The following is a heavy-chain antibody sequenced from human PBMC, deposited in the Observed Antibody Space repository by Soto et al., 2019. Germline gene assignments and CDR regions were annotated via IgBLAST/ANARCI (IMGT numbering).Heavy chain of an antibody. V-gene: IGHV3-48*02. D-gene: IGHD3-22*01. CDR3: ATNGSSGYYRNY. Sequence: GSLRLSCAASGLNLSSYSMNWVRQAPGKGLEWVSYISSSSSSIYYADSVKGRFTISRDNAKNSLYLKMNSLRDEDTAVYYCATNGSSGYYRNYWGQGALVTVSS. CDR1: GLNLSSYS. CDR2: ISSSSSSI. J-gene: IGHJ4*02.